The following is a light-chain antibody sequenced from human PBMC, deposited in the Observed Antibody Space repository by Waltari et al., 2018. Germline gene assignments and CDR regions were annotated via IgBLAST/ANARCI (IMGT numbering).Light chain of an antibody. J-gene: IGKJ1*01. CDR2: GAS. CDR3: QQYNNWPPT. CDR1: QSVSSN. V-gene: IGKV3-15*01. Sequence: EIVMTQSPATLSVSPGERATLSCRASQSVSSNLAWYQKKPGQAPRLLIYGASTRATGIPAGFSGSGSGTEFTLTISSLQSEDFAVYYCQQYNNWPPTFGQGTKVEIK.